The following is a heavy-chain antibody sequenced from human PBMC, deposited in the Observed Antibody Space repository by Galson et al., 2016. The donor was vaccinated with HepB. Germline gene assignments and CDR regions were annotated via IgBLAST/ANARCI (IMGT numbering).Heavy chain of an antibody. CDR2: INSVGSYI. CDR3: VREDNLGHPALADF. CDR1: GFTFSSQS. Sequence: SLRLSCATSGFTFSSQSMSWARQAPGKGLEWVSSINSVGSYIFYADSVKGRFTLSRDNAKDSLYVQMNSLGVGDTAVYICVREDNLGHPALADFWGQGTLVTVSS. V-gene: IGHV3-21*01. D-gene: IGHD2-15*01. J-gene: IGHJ4*02.